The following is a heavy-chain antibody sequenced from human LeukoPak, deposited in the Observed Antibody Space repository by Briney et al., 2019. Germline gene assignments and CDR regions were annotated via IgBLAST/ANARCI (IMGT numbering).Heavy chain of an antibody. CDR1: GGSISSSSYY. D-gene: IGHD3-10*01. CDR3: ARTGFYGSGSYLFNY. CDR2: IYYSGST. Sequence: SETLSLTCTVSGGSISSSSYYWGWIRQPPGKGLEWIGSIYYSGSTYYNPSLKSRVTISVDTSKNQFSLKLSSVTAADTAVYYCARTGFYGSGSYLFNYWGQGTLVTVSS. V-gene: IGHV4-39*01. J-gene: IGHJ4*02.